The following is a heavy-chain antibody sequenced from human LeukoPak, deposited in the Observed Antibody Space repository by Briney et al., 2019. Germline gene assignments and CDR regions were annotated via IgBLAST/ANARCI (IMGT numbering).Heavy chain of an antibody. CDR1: GFTFFTYA. Sequence: GGSLRLSCAASGFTFFTYALHWVRQAPGKGLEWVAVISYDGRSKYYGDSVKGRFTISRDISENRLYLQMNSLRADDTAVYYCARDLTYNDEGSGYYGGDYWGQGALVIVSS. D-gene: IGHD3-22*01. CDR3: ARDLTYNDEGSGYYGGDY. V-gene: IGHV3-30*04. CDR2: ISYDGRSK. J-gene: IGHJ4*02.